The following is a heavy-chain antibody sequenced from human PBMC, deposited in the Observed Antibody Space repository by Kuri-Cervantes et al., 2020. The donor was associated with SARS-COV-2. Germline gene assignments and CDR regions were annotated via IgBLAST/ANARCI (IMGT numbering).Heavy chain of an antibody. D-gene: IGHD3-3*01. Sequence: SETLSLTCTVSRGSISSGSYYWSWIRQPAGKGLEWIGHIYTSGSTNYNPSLKSRVTISVDTSKNQFSLKLSSVTAADTAVYYCAREGGGTPTIFGVVGAFDIWGQGTMVTVSS. CDR1: RGSISSGSYY. CDR3: AREGGGTPTIFGVVGAFDI. V-gene: IGHV4-61*09. J-gene: IGHJ3*02. CDR2: IYTSGST.